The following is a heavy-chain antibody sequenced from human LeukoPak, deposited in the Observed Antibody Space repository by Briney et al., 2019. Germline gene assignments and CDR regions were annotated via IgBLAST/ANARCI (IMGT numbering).Heavy chain of an antibody. CDR3: ARDVRPDY. CDR1: GFTFSNYW. Sequence: PGGSLRLSCAASGFTFSNYWMHWVRQAPGKGLVWVSRSNRDGRNTNYADSVKGRFTISRDNSKNSLCLQMNALRAEDTAVYYCARDVRPDYWGQGTLVTVST. CDR2: SNRDGRNT. J-gene: IGHJ4*02. D-gene: IGHD6-6*01. V-gene: IGHV3-74*01.